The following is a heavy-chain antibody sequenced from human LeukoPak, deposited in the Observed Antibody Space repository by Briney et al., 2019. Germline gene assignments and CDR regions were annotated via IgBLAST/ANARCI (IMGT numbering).Heavy chain of an antibody. CDR1: GYTFTDYY. CDR3: ATLVVPAAEEYFQH. Sequence: GASVKVSCKASGYTFTDYYMHWVQQAPGKGLEWMGRVDPEDGETIYAEKFQGRVTITADTSTDTAYMELSSLRSEDTAVYYCATLVVPAAEEYFQHWGQGTLVTVSS. CDR2: VDPEDGET. D-gene: IGHD2-2*01. V-gene: IGHV1-69-2*01. J-gene: IGHJ1*01.